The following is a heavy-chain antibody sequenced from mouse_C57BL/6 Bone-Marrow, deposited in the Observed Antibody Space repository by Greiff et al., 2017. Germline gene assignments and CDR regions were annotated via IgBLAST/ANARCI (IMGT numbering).Heavy chain of an antibody. CDR3: AKGYSSWFAY. J-gene: IGHJ3*01. CDR2: ISSGSSTI. CDR1: GFTFSDYG. V-gene: IGHV5-17*01. Sequence: DVHLVESGGGLVKPGGSLKLSCAASGFTFSDYGMHWVRQAPEKGLEWVAYISSGSSTIYYADTVKGRFTISIDNAKNTLFLQMTSLRSEDTAMYYCAKGYSSWFAYWGQGTLVTVSA. D-gene: IGHD2-12*01.